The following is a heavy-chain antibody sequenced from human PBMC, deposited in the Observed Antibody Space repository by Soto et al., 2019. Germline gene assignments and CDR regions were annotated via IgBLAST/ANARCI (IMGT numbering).Heavy chain of an antibody. J-gene: IGHJ4*02. CDR2: ISGSGGTI. D-gene: IGHD3-10*01. CDR1: GFTFSSYA. Sequence: GSLRLSCAASGFTFSSYAMSWVRQAPGKGLEWVSAISGSGGTIYYADSVKGRFTVSRDNAKNSLYLQMDSLRVEDTAVYYCAGDPYYYASDYWGQGTLVTVSS. V-gene: IGHV3-23*01. CDR3: AGDPYYYASDY.